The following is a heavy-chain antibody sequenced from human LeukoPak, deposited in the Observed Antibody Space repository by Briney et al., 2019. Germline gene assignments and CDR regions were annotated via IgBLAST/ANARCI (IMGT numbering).Heavy chain of an antibody. J-gene: IGHJ4*02. D-gene: IGHD3-3*01. V-gene: IGHV3-21*01. Sequence: PGGSLRLSCAASGFTFSSYSMNWVRQAPGKGLEWVSSISSSSSYIYYADSVKGRFTISRDNSKNTLYLQMTSLRAEDTAVYYCARDGSSPGGLYYDFWSGYYLFDYWGQGTLVTVSS. CDR2: ISSSSSYI. CDR3: ARDGSSPGGLYYDFWSGYYLFDY. CDR1: GFTFSSYS.